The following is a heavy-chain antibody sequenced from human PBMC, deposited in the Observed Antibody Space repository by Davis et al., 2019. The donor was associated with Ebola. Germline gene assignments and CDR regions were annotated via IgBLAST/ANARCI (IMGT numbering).Heavy chain of an antibody. CDR1: GFTFSSYW. V-gene: IGHV3-74*01. CDR2: INSDGSST. D-gene: IGHD5-24*01. J-gene: IGHJ4*02. Sequence: PGGSLRLSCAASGFTFSSYWMHWVRQAPGKGLVWVSRINSDGSSTSYADSVKGRFTISRDNAKNTLYLQMNSLRAEDTAVYYCAKLEMATIRGVCDYWGQGTLVTVSS. CDR3: AKLEMATIRGVCDY.